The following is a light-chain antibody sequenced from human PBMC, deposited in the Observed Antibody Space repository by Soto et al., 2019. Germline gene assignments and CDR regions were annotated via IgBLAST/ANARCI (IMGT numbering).Light chain of an antibody. CDR3: QQSYSLPLT. V-gene: IGKV1-39*01. J-gene: IGKJ3*01. CDR1: QSISDY. Sequence: DIQMTQSPSSLSAPVGDRVAITCRSSQSISDYLNWYQQKPGKALKLVIYGASNLQSGVPPRFSGSGSGSEFTLTISGLQPDDFAIYFCQQSYSLPLTFGPGTKVDV. CDR2: GAS.